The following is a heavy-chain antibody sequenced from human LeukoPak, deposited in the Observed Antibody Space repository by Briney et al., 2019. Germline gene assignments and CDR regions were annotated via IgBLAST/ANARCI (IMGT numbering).Heavy chain of an antibody. CDR2: ISGSGGST. D-gene: IGHD6-19*01. Sequence: GGSLRLSCAASGFTFSSYAMSWVRQAPGKGLEWVSAISGSGGSTYYADSVKGRFTISRDNSKNTLYLQMNSLRAEDTAVYYCAQVSEWLGHYYYYYYMDVWGKGTTVTVSS. CDR1: GFTFSSYA. V-gene: IGHV3-23*01. CDR3: AQVSEWLGHYYYYYYMDV. J-gene: IGHJ6*03.